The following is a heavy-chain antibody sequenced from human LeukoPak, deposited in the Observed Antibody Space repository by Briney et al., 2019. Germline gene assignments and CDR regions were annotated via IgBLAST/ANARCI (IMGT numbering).Heavy chain of an antibody. J-gene: IGHJ4*02. CDR3: ARRNYYGSVSYYALSY. Sequence: GESLKISCKGSGYSFTSYWISWVRQMPGKGLEWMGRIDPSDSYTNYRPSFQGHVTISADKSISTAYLQWSSLKASDTAMYYCARRNYYGSVSYYALSYWGQGTLVTVSS. V-gene: IGHV5-10-1*01. CDR2: IDPSDSYT. D-gene: IGHD3-10*01. CDR1: GYSFTSYW.